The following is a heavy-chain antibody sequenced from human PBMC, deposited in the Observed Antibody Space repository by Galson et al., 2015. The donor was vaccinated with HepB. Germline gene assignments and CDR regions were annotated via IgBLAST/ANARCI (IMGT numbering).Heavy chain of an antibody. V-gene: IGHV1-69*10. CDR3: ARDDPYCSGASCYFGY. CDR2: IMPSFGVP. D-gene: IGHD2-15*01. J-gene: IGHJ4*02. CDR1: GDTLRSYT. Sequence: SVKVSCKASGDTLRSYTLTWVRQAPGHGLEWMGGIMPSFGVPSYAPRFQDRFTLTADKSTNTAYMELSGLTSEDTAVYYCARDDPYCSGASCYFGYWGQGTLVTVSS.